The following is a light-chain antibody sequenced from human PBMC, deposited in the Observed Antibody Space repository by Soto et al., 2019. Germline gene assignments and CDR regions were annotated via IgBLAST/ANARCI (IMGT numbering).Light chain of an antibody. V-gene: IGLV2-23*01. CDR1: SSDVGSGNV. CDR2: EAF. Sequence: QSALTQPASVSGSPGQSITISCTGTSSDVGSGNVVSWYQHYPGKAPQLMIYEAFKRPSGVSSRFSGSKSGNTASLTISGLQAEDEADYYCCSQAGINTYVFGTGTKLTVL. CDR3: CSQAGINTYV. J-gene: IGLJ1*01.